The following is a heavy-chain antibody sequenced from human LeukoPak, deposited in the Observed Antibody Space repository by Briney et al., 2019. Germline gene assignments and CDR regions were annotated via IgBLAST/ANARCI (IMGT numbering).Heavy chain of an antibody. V-gene: IGHV6-1*01. CDR3: ARETYSSGWYSDY. CDR1: GDSVSSNSAA. J-gene: IGHJ4*02. CDR2: TYYRSKWYN. Sequence: SQTLSLTCAISGDSVSSNSAAWNWIWQSPSRGLEWLGRTYYRSKWYNDYAVSVKSRITINPDTSKNQFSLQLNSVTPEDTAVYYCARETYSSGWYSDYWGQGTLVTVSS. D-gene: IGHD6-19*01.